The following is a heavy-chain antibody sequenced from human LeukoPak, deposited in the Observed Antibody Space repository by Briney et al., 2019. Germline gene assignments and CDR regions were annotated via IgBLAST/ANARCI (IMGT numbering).Heavy chain of an antibody. CDR1: GFSFSGSS. CDR2: IRSKANNYAT. D-gene: IGHD2-2*01. CDR3: TSYPRSTAPY. J-gene: IGHJ4*02. Sequence: GGSLILSCAASGFSFSGSSMHWVRQASGEGLEWLAQIRSKANNYATVYSASVKGRFTISRDDSKNTTDLQMSSPKTEDTAVYYCTSYPRSTAPYWGQGVLVTVSS. V-gene: IGHV3-73*01.